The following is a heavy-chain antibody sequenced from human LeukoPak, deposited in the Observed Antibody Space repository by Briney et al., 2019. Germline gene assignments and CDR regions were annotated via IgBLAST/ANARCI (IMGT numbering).Heavy chain of an antibody. Sequence: PSETLSLTCTVSGGSISSSSYYWGWIRQPSGKGLEWIGSIYYSGSTYYNPSLKSRVTISVDTSKNQFSLKLSSVTAADTAVYYCATRRDGYNSYWYFDLWGRGTLVTVSS. CDR3: ATRRDGYNSYWYFDL. V-gene: IGHV4-39*07. CDR1: GGSISSSSYY. CDR2: IYYSGST. D-gene: IGHD5-24*01. J-gene: IGHJ2*01.